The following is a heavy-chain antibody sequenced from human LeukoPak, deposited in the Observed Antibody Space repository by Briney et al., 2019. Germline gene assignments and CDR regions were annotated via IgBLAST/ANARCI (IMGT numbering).Heavy chain of an antibody. CDR1: RYTFTSYD. J-gene: IGHJ6*02. V-gene: IGHV1-8*01. D-gene: IGHD2-15*01. CDR2: MNPSGGNT. CDR3: ARGCSGGSCNGMDV. Sequence: ASVKVSCKASRYTFTSYDINWVRQATGLGLEWMGWMNPSGGNTGYAQKFLGRVTMTRDTSIRTAYMELSNLRSEDTAVYYCARGCSGGSCNGMDVWGQGTTVTVSS.